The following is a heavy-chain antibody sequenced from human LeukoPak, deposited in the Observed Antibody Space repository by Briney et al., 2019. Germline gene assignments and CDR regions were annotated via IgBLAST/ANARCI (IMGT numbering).Heavy chain of an antibody. D-gene: IGHD6-13*01. V-gene: IGHV3-23*01. CDR2: ISGSGGST. CDR1: GFTFSSYA. Sequence: PGGSLRLSCAASGFTFSSYAMSRVRQAPGKGLGWVSGISGSGGSTYYADSVKGRVTISRDNSKDTLYLQLNSLRAEDTAVYYCAKPPGIAAAGYDLYYFDYWGQGTLVTVSS. J-gene: IGHJ4*02. CDR3: AKPPGIAAAGYDLYYFDY.